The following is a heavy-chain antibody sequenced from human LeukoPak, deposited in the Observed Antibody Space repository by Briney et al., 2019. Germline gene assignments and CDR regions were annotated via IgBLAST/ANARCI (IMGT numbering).Heavy chain of an antibody. J-gene: IGHJ4*02. CDR1: GFTFGNSW. V-gene: IGHV3-7*01. CDR3: AKVAKYYYGSETYYFFEH. Sequence: GGSLRLSCAVSGFTFGNSWMSWVRQAPGKGLEWVANIKQDGSEKYYVDSVKGRFTISRDDAKSSLYLQMNSLRVEDTAVYYCAKVAKYYYGSETYYFFEHWGQGTPVTASS. CDR2: IKQDGSEK. D-gene: IGHD3-10*01.